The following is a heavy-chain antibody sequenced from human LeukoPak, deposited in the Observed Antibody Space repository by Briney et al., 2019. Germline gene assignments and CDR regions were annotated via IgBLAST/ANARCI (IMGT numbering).Heavy chain of an antibody. CDR1: AGSISSYY. J-gene: IGHJ5*02. CDR3: ARSRFYGSGSYQGRWFDP. Sequence: SETLSLTCTVSAGSISSYYWSWIRQPPGKGLEWIGYIYYSGSTNYNPSLKSRVTMSVDTSKNQFSLKLSSVTAADTAVYYCARSRFYGSGSYQGRWFDPWGQGTLVTVSS. CDR2: IYYSGST. D-gene: IGHD3-10*01. V-gene: IGHV4-59*12.